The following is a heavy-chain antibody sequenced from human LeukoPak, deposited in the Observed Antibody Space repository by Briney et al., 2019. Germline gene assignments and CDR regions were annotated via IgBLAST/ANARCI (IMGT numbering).Heavy chain of an antibody. CDR2: IYYTGST. CDR1: GGSFSGYY. V-gene: IGHV4-39*01. J-gene: IGHJ4*02. D-gene: IGHD6-6*01. Sequence: SSETLSLTCAVYGGSFSGYYWGWIRQPPGKGLEWIGTIYYTGSTYYNPSLKSRVTISVDTSKNQFSLNLSSVTVADTAVYYCARHEAARPDYWGQGTLVTVSS. CDR3: ARHEAARPDY.